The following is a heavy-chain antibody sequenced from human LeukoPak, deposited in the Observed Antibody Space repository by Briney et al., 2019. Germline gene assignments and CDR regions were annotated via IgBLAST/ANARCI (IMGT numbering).Heavy chain of an antibody. V-gene: IGHV4-39*01. CDR3: ARMQNSGSYYYYFDY. CDR1: GGSISSSSYY. CDR2: IYYSGST. D-gene: IGHD1-26*01. Sequence: PSGTLSLTCTVSGGSISSSSYYWGWIRQPPGKGLEWIGSIYYSGSTYYNPSLKSRVTISVDTSKNQFSLKLSSVTAADTAVYYCARMQNSGSYYYYFDYWGQGTLVTVSS. J-gene: IGHJ4*02.